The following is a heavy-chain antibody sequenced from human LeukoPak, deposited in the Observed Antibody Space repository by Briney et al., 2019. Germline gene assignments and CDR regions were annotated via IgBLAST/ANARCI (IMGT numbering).Heavy chain of an antibody. J-gene: IGHJ6*03. CDR2: IKQDGSEK. CDR3: AREEGFWSGYFVYYYYYMDV. V-gene: IGHV3-7*01. D-gene: IGHD3-3*01. CDR1: GFTFSSYW. Sequence: PGGSLRLSCAASGFTFSSYWMSWVRQAPGKGLEWVANIKQDGSEKYYVDSVKGRFTISRDNAKNSLYPQMNSLRAEDTAVYYCAREEGFWSGYFVYYYYYMDVWGKGTTVTVSS.